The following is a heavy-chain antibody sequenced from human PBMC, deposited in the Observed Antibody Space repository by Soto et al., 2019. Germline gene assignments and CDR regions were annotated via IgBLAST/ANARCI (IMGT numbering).Heavy chain of an antibody. CDR3: ASKTSTIFGVTFDH. Sequence: TSETLSLTCSVYGGSISGHYWGWIRQPPGKGLEWIGYFYNSGSANYNPSLKSRVTISVDTSKNQFSLNLRSVTAADTAVYYCASKTSTIFGVTFDHWGQGTLVTVSS. CDR1: GGSISGHY. J-gene: IGHJ4*02. CDR2: FYNSGSA. V-gene: IGHV4-59*11. D-gene: IGHD3-3*01.